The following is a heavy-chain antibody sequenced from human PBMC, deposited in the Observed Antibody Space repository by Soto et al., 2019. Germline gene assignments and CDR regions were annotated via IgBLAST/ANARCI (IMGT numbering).Heavy chain of an antibody. D-gene: IGHD1-20*01. Sequence: QVQLQESGPGLVKPSETLSLTCTVSGGSISSYYWSWIRQPPGKGLEWIGYIYYSGITNYNPSLKSRATISVDTSKTQFSLKLSSVTAADTAVYYCARYKSNYYYGMDVWGQGTTVTVSS. CDR3: ARYKSNYYYGMDV. CDR1: GGSISSYY. J-gene: IGHJ6*02. V-gene: IGHV4-59*01. CDR2: IYYSGIT.